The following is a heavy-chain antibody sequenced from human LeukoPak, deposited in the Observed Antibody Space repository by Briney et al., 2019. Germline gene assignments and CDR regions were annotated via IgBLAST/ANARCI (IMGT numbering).Heavy chain of an antibody. J-gene: IGHJ4*02. D-gene: IGHD3-10*02. CDR2: IYHTGTT. V-gene: IGHV4-59*12. CDR3: ARGYVRLYPPLGY. CDR1: GDSISGTYY. Sequence: PSETLSLTCTVSGDSISGTYYWSWIRQPPGKGLEWISYIYHTGTTDSNPSLKSRVTISLDTSKNQFSLKMTSVTAADTAVYYCARGYVRLYPPLGYWGQGTLVTVSS.